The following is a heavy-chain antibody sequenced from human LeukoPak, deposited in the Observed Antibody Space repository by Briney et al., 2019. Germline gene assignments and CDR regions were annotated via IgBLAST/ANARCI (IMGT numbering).Heavy chain of an antibody. CDR3: ARDQLLWFGELPSGGYYYYYGMDV. D-gene: IGHD3-10*01. CDR1: GGSISSYY. Sequence: SETLSLTCTVSGGSISSYYWSWIRQPPGKGREWIGYIYYSGSTNDNPSLKSRVTISVDTSKNQFSLKLSSVTAADTAVYYCARDQLLWFGELPSGGYYYYYGMDVWGQGTTVTVSS. CDR2: IYYSGST. J-gene: IGHJ6*02. V-gene: IGHV4-59*01.